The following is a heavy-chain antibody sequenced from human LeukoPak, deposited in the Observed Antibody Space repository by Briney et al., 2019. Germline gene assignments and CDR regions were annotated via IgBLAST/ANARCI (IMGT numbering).Heavy chain of an antibody. CDR1: GYTFTSYA. V-gene: IGHV1-3*01. CDR2: INAGNGNT. J-gene: IGHJ4*02. D-gene: IGHD6-13*01. CDR3: ARVAAAGKYYFDY. Sequence: ASVKDSCKASGYTFTSYAMHWVRQAPGQRLEWMGWINAGNGNTKYSQKFQGRVTITRDTSASTAYMELSSLRSEDTAVYYCARVAAAGKYYFDYWGQGTLVTVSS.